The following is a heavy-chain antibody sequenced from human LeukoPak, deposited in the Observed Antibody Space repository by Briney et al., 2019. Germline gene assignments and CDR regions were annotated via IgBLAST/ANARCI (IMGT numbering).Heavy chain of an antibody. CDR1: GGSISSYY. CDR3: ARGLPIAGNFDY. CDR2: IYTSGST. J-gene: IGHJ4*02. Sequence: SEPLSLTCTLSGGSISSYYWSWIRQPAGKGLEWIGRIYTSGSTNYNPSLKSRVTMSVDTSKNQFSLKLSSVTAADTAVYYCARGLPIAGNFDYWGQGTLVTVSS. D-gene: IGHD6-13*01. V-gene: IGHV4-4*07.